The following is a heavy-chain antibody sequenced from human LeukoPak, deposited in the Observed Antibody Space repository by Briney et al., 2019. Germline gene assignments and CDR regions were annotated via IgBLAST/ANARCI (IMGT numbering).Heavy chain of an antibody. V-gene: IGHV4-59*08. J-gene: IGHJ6*03. CDR1: GFTFSSYA. Sequence: LRLSCAASGFTFSSYAMSWVRQSPGTGLEWIGYIYVTGTRYNPYLQSRVTISVDRSRNQFFLKMTSVTAADTAVYYCARHIGGGIEDMDVWGRGIKVTVSS. D-gene: IGHD3-16*02. CDR2: IYVTGT. CDR3: ARHIGGGIEDMDV.